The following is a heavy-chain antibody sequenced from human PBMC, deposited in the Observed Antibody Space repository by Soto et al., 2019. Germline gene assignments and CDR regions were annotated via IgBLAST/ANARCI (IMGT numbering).Heavy chain of an antibody. Sequence: KVSCKXSGYTFTSYWIGWVRQMPGKGLEWMGIIYPGDSDTRYSPSFQGQVTISADKSISTAYLQWSSLKASDTAMYYCARYTSLSSSWYGAYYYYGMDVWGQGTTVTVSS. V-gene: IGHV5-51*01. CDR3: ARYTSLSSSWYGAYYYYGMDV. CDR2: IYPGDSDT. CDR1: GYTFTSYW. D-gene: IGHD6-13*01. J-gene: IGHJ6*02.